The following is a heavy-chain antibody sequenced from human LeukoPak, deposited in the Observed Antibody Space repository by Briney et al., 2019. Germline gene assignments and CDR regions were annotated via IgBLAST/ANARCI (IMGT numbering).Heavy chain of an antibody. V-gene: IGHV3-21*01. CDR3: AEHYYDSSGSDAFDI. CDR2: ISSSSSYI. D-gene: IGHD3-22*01. CDR1: GFTFSSYS. J-gene: IGHJ3*02. Sequence: GGSLRLSCAASGFTFSSYSMNWVRQAPGKGLEWVSSISSSSSYIYYADSVKGRFTISRDNAKNSLYLQMNSLRAEDTAVYYCAEHYYDSSGSDAFDIWGQGTMVTVSS.